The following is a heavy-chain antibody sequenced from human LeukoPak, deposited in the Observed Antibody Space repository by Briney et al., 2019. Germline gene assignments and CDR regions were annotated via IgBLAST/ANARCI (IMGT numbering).Heavy chain of an antibody. D-gene: IGHD3-22*01. CDR1: GFKFDDYG. CDR2: INWNGART. J-gene: IGHJ5*02. Sequence: GGSLRLSCAASGFKFDDYGMSWVRQAPGKGLEWVCDINWNGARTGYADSVKGRSTISRDNAKNSLYLQMNSLRAEDTALYYCAGYYYDSSRGFDLWGQGTLVTVSA. V-gene: IGHV3-20*04. CDR3: AGYYYDSSRGFDL.